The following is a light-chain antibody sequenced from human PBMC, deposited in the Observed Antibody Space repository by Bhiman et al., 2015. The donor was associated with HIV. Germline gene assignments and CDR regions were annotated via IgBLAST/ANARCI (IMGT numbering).Light chain of an antibody. CDR3: SSYTTSNTL. CDR1: SSDVGGFNY. Sequence: QSALTQPASVSGSPGQSITISCTGTSSDVGGFNYVSWYQQHPGKAPKIMIYDVSKRPSGVSNRFSGSKSGNTASLTISGLQAEDEADYYCSSYTTSNTLFGTGTKVTVL. CDR2: DVS. J-gene: IGLJ1*01. V-gene: IGLV2-14*03.